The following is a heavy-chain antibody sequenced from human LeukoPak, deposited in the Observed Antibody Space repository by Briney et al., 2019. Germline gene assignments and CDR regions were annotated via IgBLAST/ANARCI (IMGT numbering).Heavy chain of an antibody. CDR3: AGSILTGYPNFDY. CDR1: GFTFSSYG. Sequence: GGSLRLSCVASGFTFSSYGMHWVRQAPGKGLEWVANIKQDGSEKYYVDSVKGRFTISRDNAKNSLYLQMNSLRAEDTAVYYCAGSILTGYPNFDYWGQGTLVTVSS. D-gene: IGHD3-9*01. CDR2: IKQDGSEK. V-gene: IGHV3-7*01. J-gene: IGHJ4*02.